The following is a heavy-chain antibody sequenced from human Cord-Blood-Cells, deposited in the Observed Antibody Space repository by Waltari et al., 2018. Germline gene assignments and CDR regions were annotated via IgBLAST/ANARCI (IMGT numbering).Heavy chain of an antibody. V-gene: IGHV1-2*02. CDR3: ARDGYTDMVDY. CDR2: INPNSGGT. Sequence: QVQLVQSGAEVKHPGASLRVSCKASGYTLTGYYITWVRQGTGQGLEWMGWINPNSGGTNYAQKFQGRVTMTRDTSISTAYMELSRLRSDDTAVYYCARDGYTDMVDYWGQGTLVTVSS. D-gene: IGHD5-18*01. J-gene: IGHJ4*02. CDR1: GYTLTGYY.